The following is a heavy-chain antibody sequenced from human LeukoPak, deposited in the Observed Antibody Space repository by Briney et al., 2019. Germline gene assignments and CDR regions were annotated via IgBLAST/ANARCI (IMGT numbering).Heavy chain of an antibody. J-gene: IGHJ5*02. Sequence: PGGSLRLSCAASGFTFSSYEMNWVRQAPGKGLEWVSYISSSGSTIYYADSVKGRFTISRDNAKNSLYLQMNSLRAEDTAVYYCARERTGGTPTWGQGTLVTVSS. D-gene: IGHD2-15*01. CDR3: ARERTGGTPT. V-gene: IGHV3-48*03. CDR1: GFTFSSYE. CDR2: ISSSGSTI.